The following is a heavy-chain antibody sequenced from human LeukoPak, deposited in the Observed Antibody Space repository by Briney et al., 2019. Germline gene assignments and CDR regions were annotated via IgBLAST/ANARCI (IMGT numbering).Heavy chain of an antibody. CDR3: ARDHVGWGANWFDP. CDR2: ISSSSSTI. CDR1: GFTFSSYS. J-gene: IGHJ5*02. D-gene: IGHD1-26*01. V-gene: IGHV3-48*01. Sequence: GGSLRLSCAASGFTFSSYSMNWVRQAPGKGLEWVSYISSSSSTIYYADSVKGRFTISRDNAKNSLYLQMNSLRAEDTAVFYCARDHVGWGANWFDPWGQGTLVTVSS.